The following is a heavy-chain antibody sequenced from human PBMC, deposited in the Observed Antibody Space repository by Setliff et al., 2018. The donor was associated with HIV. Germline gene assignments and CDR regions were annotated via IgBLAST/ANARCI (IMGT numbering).Heavy chain of an antibody. Sequence: PGESLKISCKGSEYSFTNNWIGWVRQMPGKGLEWMGIIYPGDSDTRYKSSFEGQVTISADKSKSAVYLQWSSLKASDTAVYFCARLARTTYFDYWGQGAQVTVSS. CDR2: IYPGDSDT. CDR1: EYSFTNNW. V-gene: IGHV5-51*01. CDR3: ARLARTTYFDY. D-gene: IGHD1-7*01. J-gene: IGHJ4*02.